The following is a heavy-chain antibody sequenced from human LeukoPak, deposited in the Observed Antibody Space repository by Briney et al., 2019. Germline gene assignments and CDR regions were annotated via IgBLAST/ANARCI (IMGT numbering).Heavy chain of an antibody. V-gene: IGHV1-8*02. Sequence: GASVKVSCKASGYTFTGYYMHWVRQAPGQGLEWMGWMNPNSGNTGYAQKFQGRVTMTRNTSISTAYMELSSLRSEDTAVYYCAVHPAFNYYGSGSGDYWGQGTLVTVSS. CDR2: MNPNSGNT. D-gene: IGHD3-10*01. CDR3: AVHPAFNYYGSGSGDY. J-gene: IGHJ4*02. CDR1: GYTFTGYY.